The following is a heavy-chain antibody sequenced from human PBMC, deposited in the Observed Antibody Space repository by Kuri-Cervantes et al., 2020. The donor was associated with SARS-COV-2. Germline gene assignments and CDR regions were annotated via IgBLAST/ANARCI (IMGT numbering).Heavy chain of an antibody. CDR1: GFTFSGYS. CDR2: INHSGST. V-gene: IGHV4-34*01. CDR3: ARGRQFWDIVVVVAARWFDP. J-gene: IGHJ5*02. D-gene: IGHD2-15*01. Sequence: GSLRLSCAASGFTFSGYSMNWVRQAPGKGLEWIGEINHSGSTNYNPSLKSRVTISVDTSKNQFSLKLSSVTAADTAVYYCARGRQFWDIVVVVAARWFDPWGQGTLVTVSS.